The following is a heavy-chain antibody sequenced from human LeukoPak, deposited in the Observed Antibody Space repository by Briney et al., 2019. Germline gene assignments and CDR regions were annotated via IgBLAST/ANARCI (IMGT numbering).Heavy chain of an antibody. CDR3: ASARWDC. D-gene: IGHD5-24*01. Sequence: SETLSLTCTVSGGSISGYYWSWIRQPPGKGLEWIGYIYYSGSTNYNPSLKSRVTISLDKSRNQFSLNLIYVTAADTAVYYCASARWDCWGQGTLVTVSS. CDR1: GGSISGYY. V-gene: IGHV4-59*12. CDR2: IYYSGST. J-gene: IGHJ4*02.